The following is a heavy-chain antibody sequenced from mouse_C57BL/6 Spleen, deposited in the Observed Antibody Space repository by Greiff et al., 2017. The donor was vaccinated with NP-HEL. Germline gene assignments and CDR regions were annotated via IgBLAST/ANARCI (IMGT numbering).Heavy chain of an antibody. V-gene: IGHV1-42*01. Sequence: VQLQQSGPELVKPGASVKISCKASGYSFTGYYMNWVKQSPEKSLEWIGEINPSTGGTTYNQKFKAKATLTVDKSSSTAYMQLKSLTSEDSAVYYCARISGYFDVWGTGTTVTVSS. J-gene: IGHJ1*03. CDR2: INPSTGGT. D-gene: IGHD1-3*01. CDR1: GYSFTGYY. CDR3: ARISGYFDV.